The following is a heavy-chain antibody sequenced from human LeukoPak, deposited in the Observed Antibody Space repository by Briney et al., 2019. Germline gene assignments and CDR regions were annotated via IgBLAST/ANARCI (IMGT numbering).Heavy chain of an antibody. Sequence: SETLSLTCAVSGGSISSSNWWSWVRQPPGKGLEWIGEIYHSGSTNYNPSLKSRVTISVDKSKNQFSLKLSSVTAADTAVYYCARSSRITIFGVVIIASDAFDIWGQGTMVTVSS. J-gene: IGHJ3*02. V-gene: IGHV4-4*02. D-gene: IGHD3-3*01. CDR1: GGSISSSNW. CDR2: IYHSGST. CDR3: ARSSRITIFGVVIIASDAFDI.